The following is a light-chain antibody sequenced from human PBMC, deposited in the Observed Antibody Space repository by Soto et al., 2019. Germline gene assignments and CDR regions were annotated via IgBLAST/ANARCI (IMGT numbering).Light chain of an antibody. J-gene: IGKJ4*01. CDR3: QQRRDWPLT. Sequence: EIVLTQSPATLSLSPGERATLSRRASQSVSSYLAWYQQKRGLAPRLLIYDASNRATGIPARFSGSGSGTDFTLSISSLEPEDFAVYYCQQRRDWPLTFGGGTKVEIK. V-gene: IGKV3-11*01. CDR1: QSVSSY. CDR2: DAS.